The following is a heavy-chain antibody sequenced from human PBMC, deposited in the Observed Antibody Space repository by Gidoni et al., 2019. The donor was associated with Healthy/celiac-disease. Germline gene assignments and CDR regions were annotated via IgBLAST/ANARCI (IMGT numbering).Heavy chain of an antibody. CDR3: ERDRDIVVVVAATFGLDY. CDR1: GFPFSRSA. V-gene: IGHV3-30-3*01. CDR2: ISFDGSNK. Sequence: QVQLVASGGGVVQPGMSLRLSCAASGFPFSRSAMHWVRQAQGTGLECVAVISFDGSNKYYADSVKGRFTISRDNSKNTLYLKMNSLRAEDTAVYYWERDRDIVVVVAATFGLDYWGQGTLVTVSS. J-gene: IGHJ4*02. D-gene: IGHD2-15*01.